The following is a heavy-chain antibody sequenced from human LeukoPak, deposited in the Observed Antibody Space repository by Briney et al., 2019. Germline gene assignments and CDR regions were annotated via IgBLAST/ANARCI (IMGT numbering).Heavy chain of an antibody. CDR2: ISGSGGST. V-gene: IGHV3-23*01. CDR1: GFTFSSYA. Sequence: PGGSLRLSCAASGFTFSSYAMCWVRQAPGKGLEWVSAISGSGGSTYYADSVKGRFTISRDNSKNTLYLQMNSLRAEDTAVYYCAASLNEGGYYFDYWGQGTLVTVSS. D-gene: IGHD1-1*01. CDR3: AASLNEGGYYFDY. J-gene: IGHJ4*02.